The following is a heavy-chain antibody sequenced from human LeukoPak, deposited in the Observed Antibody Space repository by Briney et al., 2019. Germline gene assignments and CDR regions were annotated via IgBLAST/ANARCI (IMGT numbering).Heavy chain of an antibody. CDR2: IYSGGST. Sequence: GGSLRLSCAASGFTVSSNYMSWVRQAPGKGLEWVSVIYSGGSTYYADSVKGRFTISRDNSKNTLYLQMNSLRAEDTAVYYCARERAELLWFGEYYYYGMAVWGQGTTVTVSS. V-gene: IGHV3-53*01. J-gene: IGHJ6*02. CDR1: GFTVSSNY. D-gene: IGHD3-10*01. CDR3: ARERAELLWFGEYYYYGMAV.